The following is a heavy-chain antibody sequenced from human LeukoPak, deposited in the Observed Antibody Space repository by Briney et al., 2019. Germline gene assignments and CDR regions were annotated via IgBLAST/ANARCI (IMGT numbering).Heavy chain of an antibody. Sequence: GGSLRLSCAASGFTFGSYGMHWVRQAPGKGLEWVAVIWYDGSIKYYADSVKGRFTLSRDNSKNTLYLQMNSLRAEDTAVFYCARAGNPSWPVFDYWGQGTLVIVSS. D-gene: IGHD2-2*01. CDR1: GFTFGSYG. CDR2: IWYDGSIK. V-gene: IGHV3-33*08. J-gene: IGHJ4*02. CDR3: ARAGNPSWPVFDY.